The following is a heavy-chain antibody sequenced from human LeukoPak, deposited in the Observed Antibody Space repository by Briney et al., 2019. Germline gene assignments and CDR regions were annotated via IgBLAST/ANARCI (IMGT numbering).Heavy chain of an antibody. J-gene: IGHJ4*02. Sequence: GGSLRLSCAASGFMFSSYAMSWVRQAPGKGLEWVSAISGSGGSTYYADSVKGRFTISRDNSKNTLYLQMNSLRAEDTAVYYCAKVGRDGYNFDYWGQGTLVTVSS. CDR1: GFMFSSYA. V-gene: IGHV3-23*01. D-gene: IGHD5-12*01. CDR2: ISGSGGST. CDR3: AKVGRDGYNFDY.